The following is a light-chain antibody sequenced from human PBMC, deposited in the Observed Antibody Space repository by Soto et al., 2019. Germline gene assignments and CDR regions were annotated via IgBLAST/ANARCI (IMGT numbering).Light chain of an antibody. CDR1: NSDLGDYNF. CDR2: EVY. V-gene: IGLV2-14*01. CDR3: SSYTSTSTHVV. J-gene: IGLJ2*01. Sequence: QSALTQPASVSGSPGQSITISCTGTNSDLGDYNFVSWYQQHPDKAPKLIIFEVYNRPSGVSDRFSGSKSGKTASLTISGLQADDEAEYFCSSYTSTSTHVVFGGGTQLTVL.